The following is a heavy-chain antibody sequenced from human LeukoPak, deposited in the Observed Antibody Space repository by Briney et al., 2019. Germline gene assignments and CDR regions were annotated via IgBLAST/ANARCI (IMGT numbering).Heavy chain of an antibody. J-gene: IGHJ4*02. Sequence: SETLSLTCAVYGGSFSGYYWSWIRQPPGKGLEWIGEINHSGSTNYNPSLKSRVTISVDTSKNQFSLKLSSVTAADTAVYYCARVKRSGGSYFDYWGQGTLVTVSS. CDR3: ARVKRSGGSYFDY. CDR1: GGSFSGYY. CDR2: INHSGST. D-gene: IGHD1-26*01. V-gene: IGHV4-34*01.